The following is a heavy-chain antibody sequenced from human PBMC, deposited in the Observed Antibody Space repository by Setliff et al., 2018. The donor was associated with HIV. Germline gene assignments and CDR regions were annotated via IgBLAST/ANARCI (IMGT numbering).Heavy chain of an antibody. V-gene: IGHV4-34*01. D-gene: IGHD3-10*01. Sequence: SETLSLTCTLNGVPLSDYYWNWIRQSPGKGLEWIVEVNHNGNINYNPSLKSRVTVSVDTSKNHFSLKLTSVTAADTAVYRCAREKILISSKNGSGTYSRIFDYWGQGMLVTVSS. CDR1: GVPLSDYY. CDR2: VNHNGNI. J-gene: IGHJ4*02. CDR3: AREKILISSKNGSGTYSRIFDY.